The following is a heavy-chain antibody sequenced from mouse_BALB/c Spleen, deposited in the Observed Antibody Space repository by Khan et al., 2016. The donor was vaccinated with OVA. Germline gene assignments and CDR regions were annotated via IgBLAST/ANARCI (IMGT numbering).Heavy chain of an antibody. CDR3: ARAGYGSFAY. J-gene: IGHJ3*01. D-gene: IGHD2-10*02. CDR2: IYPGNVNT. V-gene: IGHV1S56*01. Sequence: QMQLEESGPELVKPGASVRISCKASGYTFTSYFIHWVKQRPGQGLEWIGWIYPGNVNTEYNERFTGKATLTADKSSSTTSMQLSSLTTDDSAVFFCARAGYGSFAYWGQGTLVTVAA. CDR1: GYTFTSYF.